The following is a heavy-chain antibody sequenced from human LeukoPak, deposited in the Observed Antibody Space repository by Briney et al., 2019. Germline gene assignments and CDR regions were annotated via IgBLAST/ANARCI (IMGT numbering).Heavy chain of an antibody. D-gene: IGHD3-22*01. Sequence: GGSLRLSCAASGFTVSSNYMSWVRQAPGKGLEWVSVIYSGGSTYYADSVKGRFTISRDNSKNTLYLQMNSLRAEDTAVYYCARDPYYDSSGYYSSDYWGQGTLVTVSS. CDR2: IYSGGST. CDR1: GFTVSSNY. CDR3: ARDPYYDSSGYYSSDY. V-gene: IGHV3-66*01. J-gene: IGHJ4*02.